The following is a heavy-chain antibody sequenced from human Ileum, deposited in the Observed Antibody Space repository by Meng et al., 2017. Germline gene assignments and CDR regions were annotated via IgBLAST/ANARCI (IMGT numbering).Heavy chain of an antibody. Sequence: VPPVGLWGGGVRPGGSLRLSGLGSGYFSSSRGMHWVRQAPGKGLEWVAAIWYDGSKKLYGDSVKGRFTISRDDSKNTLYLEMNGLRVEDTAVYFCATDIGVTNYLLDFWGQGTLVTVSS. D-gene: IGHD5-12*01. V-gene: IGHV3-33*01. CDR2: IWYDGSKK. CDR1: GYFSSSRG. J-gene: IGHJ4*02. CDR3: ATDIGVTNYLLDF.